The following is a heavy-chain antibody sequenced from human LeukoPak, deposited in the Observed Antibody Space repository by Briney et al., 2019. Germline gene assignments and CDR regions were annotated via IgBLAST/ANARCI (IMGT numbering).Heavy chain of an antibody. J-gene: IGHJ4*02. D-gene: IGHD3-10*01. V-gene: IGHV4-4*07. Sequence: SETMSLTCTVSGGSISSYYWSWIRPPAGEGLEWIGRIYTSGSTTYNPSLKNRVTMSVDTSKNQFSLKLSSVTAADTAVYYCARGGQGKFDYWGQGTLVTVSS. CDR2: IYTSGST. CDR1: GGSISSYY. CDR3: ARGGQGKFDY.